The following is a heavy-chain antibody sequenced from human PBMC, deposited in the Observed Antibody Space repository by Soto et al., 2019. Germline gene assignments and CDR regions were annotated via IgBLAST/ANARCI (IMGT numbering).Heavy chain of an antibody. J-gene: IGHJ4*02. D-gene: IGHD6-13*01. CDR2: ISSSSFTL. Sequence: GGSLRLSCAASGFIFGSYTMNWVRQAPGKGLEWVSSISSSSFTLYYADSVKGRFSISRDNAKNSLYLQMNSLRAEDTAVYYCARRSSSWYFDYWGQGTLVTVSS. V-gene: IGHV3-48*01. CDR1: GFIFGSYT. CDR3: ARRSSSWYFDY.